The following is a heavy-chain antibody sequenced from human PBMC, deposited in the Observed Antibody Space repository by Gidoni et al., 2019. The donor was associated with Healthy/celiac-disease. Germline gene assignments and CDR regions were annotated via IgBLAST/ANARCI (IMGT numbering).Heavy chain of an antibody. CDR1: GGTFSSYA. J-gene: IGHJ6*02. CDR3: ARNVDTAMADYYYYGMDV. Sequence: QVQLVQSGAEVKKPGSSVKVSCKASGGTFSSYAISWVRQAPGQGVEWMGGIIPIFGTANYAQKFQGRVTITADESTSTAYMELSSLRSEDTAVYYCARNVDTAMADYYYYGMDVWGQGTTVTVSS. CDR2: IIPIFGTA. V-gene: IGHV1-69*01. D-gene: IGHD5-18*01.